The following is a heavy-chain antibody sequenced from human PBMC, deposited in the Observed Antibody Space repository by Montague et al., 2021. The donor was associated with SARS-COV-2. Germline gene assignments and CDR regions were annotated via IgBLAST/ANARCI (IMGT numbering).Heavy chain of an antibody. Sequence: SLRLSCPASGFTFSDYYMSWIRQAPGKGLEWVSYISSSSSYTNYADSVKGRLTISRDNAKSSLYLQMNSLRAEDTAVYYCARDMRVYYYDSSGYYYYYGMDVWGQGTTVTVSS. D-gene: IGHD3-22*01. CDR1: GFTFSDYY. CDR2: ISSSSSYT. CDR3: ARDMRVYYYDSSGYYYYYGMDV. V-gene: IGHV3-11*05. J-gene: IGHJ6*02.